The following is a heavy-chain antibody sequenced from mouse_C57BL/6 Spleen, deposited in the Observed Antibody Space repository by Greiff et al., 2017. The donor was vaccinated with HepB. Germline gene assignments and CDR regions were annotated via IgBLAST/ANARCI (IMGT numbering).Heavy chain of an antibody. D-gene: IGHD4-1*01. CDR3: ATETGTGYFDV. J-gene: IGHJ1*03. CDR1: GYSITSGYY. V-gene: IGHV3-6*01. Sequence: ESGPGLVKPSQSLSLTCSVTGYSITSGYYWNWIRQFPGNKLEWMGYISYDGSNNYNPSLKNRISITRDTSKNQFFLKLNSVTTEDTATYYCATETGTGYFDVWGTGTTVTVSS. CDR2: ISYDGSN.